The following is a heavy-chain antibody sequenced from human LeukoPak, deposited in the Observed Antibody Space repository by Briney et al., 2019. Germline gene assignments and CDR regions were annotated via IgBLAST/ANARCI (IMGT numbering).Heavy chain of an antibody. CDR3: AKDLGRYQNNYFDF. Sequence: GGSVRLSCAASGFTFNSYAMSWARQAPEKGLEWVATISGSGGGTYYADSVKSRFTISRDDSKNTVYLQMNSLRAEDTAVYYCAKDLGRYQNNYFDFWGQGTLVTVSS. CDR2: ISGSGGGT. J-gene: IGHJ4*03. CDR1: GFTFNSYA. D-gene: IGHD1-26*01. V-gene: IGHV3-23*01.